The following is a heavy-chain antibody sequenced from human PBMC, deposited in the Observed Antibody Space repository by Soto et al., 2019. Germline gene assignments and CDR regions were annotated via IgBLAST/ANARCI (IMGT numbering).Heavy chain of an antibody. V-gene: IGHV1-46*01. CDR3: ARDGSVGMDV. J-gene: IGHJ6*02. CDR2: INPSGGST. Sequence: ASVKVSYKASGYTFTSYYMHWVRQAPGQGLEWMGIINPSGGSTSYAQKFQGRVTMTRDTSTSAVYMELSSLRSEDTAVYYCARDGSVGMDVWGQGTTVTVSS. CDR1: GYTFTSYY.